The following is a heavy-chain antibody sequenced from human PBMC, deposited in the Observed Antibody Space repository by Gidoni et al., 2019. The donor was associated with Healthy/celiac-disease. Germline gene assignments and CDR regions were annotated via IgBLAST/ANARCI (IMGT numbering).Heavy chain of an antibody. CDR2: INHSGST. D-gene: IGHD6-13*01. V-gene: IGHV4-34*01. CDR1: GGSFSGYY. J-gene: IGHJ5*02. Sequence: QLQLQPWGAGLLMPSETLSLPCAVYGGSFSGYYWSWIRQPPGKGLEWIGEINHSGSTNYNPSLKSRVTISVDTSKNQFSLKLSSVTAADTAVYYCARAYIAANWFDPWGQGTLVTVSS. CDR3: ARAYIAANWFDP.